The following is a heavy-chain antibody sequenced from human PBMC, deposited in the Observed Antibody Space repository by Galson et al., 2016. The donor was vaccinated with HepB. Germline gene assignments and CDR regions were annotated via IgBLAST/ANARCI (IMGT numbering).Heavy chain of an antibody. CDR3: TKDLTPGGADV. CDR1: GFTFSSYE. Sequence: SLRLSCAASGFTFSSYEMNWVRQAPGKGLEWVSFISGSGRSQYYADSVKGRFTISRDSAKNSMYLEMNSLRIEDTALYYCTKDLTPGGADVWGQGTTVTVSS. J-gene: IGHJ6*02. CDR2: ISGSGRSQ. D-gene: IGHD3-16*01. V-gene: IGHV3-48*03.